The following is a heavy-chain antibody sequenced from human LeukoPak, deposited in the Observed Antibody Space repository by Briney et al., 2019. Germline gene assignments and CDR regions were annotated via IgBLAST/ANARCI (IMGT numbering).Heavy chain of an antibody. V-gene: IGHV1-46*01. CDR3: ARDNIGSSGWTGLGY. CDR1: GYTFTSHC. D-gene: IGHD6-19*01. Sequence: ASVKVSCKASGYTFTSHCIHWVRQAPGQGLEWMGLIHPSDGVTTYAQNFQGRVTVTRDTSTSTVYMELSSLRSEDTAVYYCARDNIGSSGWTGLGYWGQGTLVTVSS. CDR2: IHPSDGVT. J-gene: IGHJ4*02.